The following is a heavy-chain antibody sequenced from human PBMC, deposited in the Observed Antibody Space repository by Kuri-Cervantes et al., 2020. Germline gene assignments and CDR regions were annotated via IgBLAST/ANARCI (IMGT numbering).Heavy chain of an antibody. CDR1: GYTFTSYY. CDR3: ARVSLYDFPDY. CDR2: IIPIFGTA. V-gene: IGHV1-46*01. D-gene: IGHD3-3*01. J-gene: IGHJ4*02. Sequence: ASVKVSCKASGYTFTSYYMHWVRQAPGQGLEWMGGIIPIFGTANYAQKFQGRVTMTRNTSISTAYMELSSLRSEDTAVYYCARVSLYDFPDYWGQGTLVTVSS.